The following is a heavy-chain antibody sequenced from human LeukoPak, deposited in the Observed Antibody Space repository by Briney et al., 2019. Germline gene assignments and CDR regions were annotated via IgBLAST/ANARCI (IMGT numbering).Heavy chain of an antibody. V-gene: IGHV4-34*01. CDR2: LNHSGST. CDR1: GGSFSGYY. D-gene: IGHD2-2*01. CDR3: ARTTKYQFKWAGFDP. J-gene: IGHJ5*02. Sequence: SETLSLTCAVYGGSFSGYYWSWIRQPPGKGLEWIGELNHSGSTNYNPSLKSRVTISVDTSKNQFSLKLSSVTAADTAVYYCARTTKYQFKWAGFDPWGQGTLVTVSS.